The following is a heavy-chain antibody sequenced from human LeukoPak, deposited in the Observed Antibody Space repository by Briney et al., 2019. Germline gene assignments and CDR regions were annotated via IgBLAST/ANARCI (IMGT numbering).Heavy chain of an antibody. CDR1: GFTFSSYG. J-gene: IGHJ3*02. Sequence: GGSLRLSCAASGFTFSSYGMHWVRQAPGKGLEWVAVISYDGSNKYYADSVKGRLTIPRDNSKNTLYLQMNSLRAEDTAVYYCAKDGGIAAAPNAFDIWGQGTMVTVSS. D-gene: IGHD6-13*01. CDR3: AKDGGIAAAPNAFDI. V-gene: IGHV3-30*18. CDR2: ISYDGSNK.